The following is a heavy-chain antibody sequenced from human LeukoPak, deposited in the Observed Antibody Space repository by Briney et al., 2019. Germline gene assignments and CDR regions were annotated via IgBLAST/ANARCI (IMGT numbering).Heavy chain of an antibody. J-gene: IGHJ4*02. CDR3: ARHEGGGSYYSY. V-gene: IGHV5-51*01. D-gene: IGHD1-26*01. CDR2: ISPDDSEI. Sequence: GESLKISCKGSGYSFTTYWIAWVRQMPGRGLEWMGIISPDDSEIRYSPSFRGQVTISADKSTSTAYLQWSRLRASDTAIYYCARHEGGGSYYSYWGQGTLVTVSS. CDR1: GYSFTTYW.